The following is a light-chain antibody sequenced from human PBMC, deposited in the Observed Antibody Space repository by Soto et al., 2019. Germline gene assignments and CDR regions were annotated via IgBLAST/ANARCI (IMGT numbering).Light chain of an antibody. CDR1: SSDVGGYNY. Sequence: QSVLTQPASVSGSPGQSITISCTGTSSDVGGYNYVSWYQQHPGKAPKLMIYDVSNRPSGVSNRFSGSKSDNTASLTISGLQAEDEADYYWSSYTSSSTRVFGGGTKLTVL. V-gene: IGLV2-14*01. J-gene: IGLJ2*01. CDR3: SSYTSSSTRV. CDR2: DVS.